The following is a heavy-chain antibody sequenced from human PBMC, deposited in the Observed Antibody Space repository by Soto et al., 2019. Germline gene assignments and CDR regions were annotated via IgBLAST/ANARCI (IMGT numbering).Heavy chain of an antibody. D-gene: IGHD5-18*01. CDR2: IYYSGST. Sequence: QVQLQESGPGLVKPSETLSLTCTVSGGSISSYYWSWIRQPPGKGLEWIGYIYYSGSTNDNPSLKSRATIPVDTSKNPFSLKLSSGTAADTAVYSCARRYGSCFAYWGQGTLVTVSS. V-gene: IGHV4-59*08. CDR1: GGSISSYY. CDR3: ARRYGSCFAY. J-gene: IGHJ4*02.